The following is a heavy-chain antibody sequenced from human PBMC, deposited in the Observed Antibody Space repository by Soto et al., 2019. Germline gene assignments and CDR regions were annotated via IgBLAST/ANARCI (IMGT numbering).Heavy chain of an antibody. CDR3: ARAGTVAGKNWFDP. D-gene: IGHD6-19*01. V-gene: IGHV4-59*01. CDR2: IYYSGST. CDR1: GGSISSYY. Sequence: SETLSLTCTVSGGSISSYYWSWIRQPPGKGLEWIGYIYYSGSTNYNPSLKGRVTISVDTSKNQFSLKLSSVTAADKAVYYCARAGTVAGKNWFDPWGQGPRVTVP. J-gene: IGHJ5*02.